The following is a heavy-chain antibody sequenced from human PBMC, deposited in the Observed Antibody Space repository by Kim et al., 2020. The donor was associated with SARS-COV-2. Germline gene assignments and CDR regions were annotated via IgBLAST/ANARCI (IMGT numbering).Heavy chain of an antibody. Sequence: GGSLRLSCAASGFTFSTYGMSWVRQAPGKGLEWVASIGPGGGTYYAVSVKGRFTISRHNSKNTLYLQMSSLGAEDTAVYYCAKSPMRGWFGPWGRGNLVTVSS. J-gene: IGHJ5*01. D-gene: IGHD3-22*01. V-gene: IGHV3-23*01. CDR3: AKSPMRGWFGP. CDR2: IGPGGGT. CDR1: GFTFSTYG.